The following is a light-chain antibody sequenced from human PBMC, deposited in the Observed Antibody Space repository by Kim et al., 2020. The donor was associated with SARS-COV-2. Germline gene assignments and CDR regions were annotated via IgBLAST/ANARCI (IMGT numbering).Light chain of an antibody. J-gene: IGKJ1*01. V-gene: IGKV3-15*01. CDR2: DAS. CDR1: QSVSKS. Sequence: EIVMTQSPATLSVSLGERVTLSCRASQSVSKSLAWYQQKGGQTPRLLIHDASVRATGIPARFGGSGSETEFTLTISSLQAEDSGVYYCQHSNSWPWTFGQGTKVDIK. CDR3: QHSNSWPWT.